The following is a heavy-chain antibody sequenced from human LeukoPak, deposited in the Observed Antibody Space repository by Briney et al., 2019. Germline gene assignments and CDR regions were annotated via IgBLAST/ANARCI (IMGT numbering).Heavy chain of an antibody. D-gene: IGHD5-24*01. CDR1: GFTFSSCA. V-gene: IGHV3-23*01. Sequence: GGSLRLSCAASGFTFSSCAMGWVRQAPGKGLDWVSTISGSGDNTYYADSVKGRFTISRDNSRNTLYLQMNSLRAEDTAVYYCAKKMTITGWLYYFDYWGQGTLVTVSS. CDR3: AKKMTITGWLYYFDY. J-gene: IGHJ4*02. CDR2: ISGSGDNT.